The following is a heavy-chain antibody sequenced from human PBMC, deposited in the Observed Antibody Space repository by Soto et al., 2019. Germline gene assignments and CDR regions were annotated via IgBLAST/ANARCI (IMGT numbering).Heavy chain of an antibody. CDR1: GYTFTSYG. V-gene: IGHV1-18*01. CDR3: ATRSPAFDY. CDR2: ISTDRGKT. J-gene: IGHJ4*02. Sequence: GASVKVSCKASGYTFTSYGISWVRQAPGQGLEWMGWISTDRGKTNYAQKFQGRVTMTTDTSTSTAYMELRSLRSDDTAVYYCATRSPAFDYWGPGIQVTVSS.